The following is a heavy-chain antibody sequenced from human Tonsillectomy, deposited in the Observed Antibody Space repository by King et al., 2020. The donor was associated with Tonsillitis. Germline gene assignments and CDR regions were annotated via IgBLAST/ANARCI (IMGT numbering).Heavy chain of an antibody. D-gene: IGHD3-22*01. CDR3: AKPYDSSGYYYLYYFYS. Sequence: VQLVESGGGLVQPGGSLRPSSAAYGLRSINYAMNWVRQAPGKGREWGSAIRGSVDSTYYANSVKGRFTISRDKSKNTLYRQMTSLRAEDTAVYYCAKPYDSSGYYYLYYFYSWGQGTLVTVSS. CDR1: GLRSINYA. V-gene: IGHV3-23*04. CDR2: IRGSVDST. J-gene: IGHJ4*02.